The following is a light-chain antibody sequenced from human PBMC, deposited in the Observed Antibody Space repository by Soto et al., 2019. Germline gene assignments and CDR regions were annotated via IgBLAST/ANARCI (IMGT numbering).Light chain of an antibody. CDR1: QSVSSSY. J-gene: IGKJ1*01. V-gene: IGKV3-20*01. CDR2: GAS. CDR3: QQYGSSLRWT. Sequence: EIVLTQSPGTLSLSPGERATLSCRASQSVSSSYLAWYQQKPGQAPRLLIYGASSRATGIPDRFSGSGSGTDFTLTISRLEPEDFAVYYCQQYGSSLRWTFGQGTNVDIK.